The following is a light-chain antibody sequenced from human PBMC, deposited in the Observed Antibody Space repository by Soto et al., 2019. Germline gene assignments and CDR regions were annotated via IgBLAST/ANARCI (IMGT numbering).Light chain of an antibody. Sequence: EIVLTQSPGTLSLSPGDRATLSCRASQSVRKIYLAWYQQRPGQAPRLLVSSTSTRATDIPDRFSGSGSGTDFTLTISRLEPEDFAVYYCQQYETIPLTFGGGTKVEIE. CDR2: STS. CDR3: QQYETIPLT. J-gene: IGKJ4*01. CDR1: QSVRKIY. V-gene: IGKV3-20*01.